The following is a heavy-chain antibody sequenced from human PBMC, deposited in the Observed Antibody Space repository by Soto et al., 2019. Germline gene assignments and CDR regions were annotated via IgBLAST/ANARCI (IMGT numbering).Heavy chain of an antibody. CDR1: GDSVASNSAA. J-gene: IGHJ5*02. D-gene: IGHD2-8*01. Sequence: SQTLSLTCAISGDSVASNSAAWNWIRQSPSRGLEWLGRTYYRSKWYTDYAESVKSRITINPDTSKNQFSLQLNSVTPEDTAVYYCARDPRFGYCTNGVCYTGRFDPWGQGTLVTVSS. CDR3: ARDPRFGYCTNGVCYTGRFDP. CDR2: TYYRSKWYT. V-gene: IGHV6-1*01.